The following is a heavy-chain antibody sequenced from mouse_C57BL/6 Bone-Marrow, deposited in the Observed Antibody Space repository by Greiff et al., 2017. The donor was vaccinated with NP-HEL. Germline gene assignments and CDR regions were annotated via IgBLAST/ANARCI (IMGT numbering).Heavy chain of an antibody. J-gene: IGHJ3*01. CDR2: IRSKSSNYAT. D-gene: IGHD2-2*01. Sequence: EVQRVESGGGLVQPKGSLKLSCAASGFTFNTYAMHWVRQAPGKGLEWVARIRSKSSNYATYYAVSVKDRFTISRDDSQSMLYLQMNNLKTEDTAMYYGVRGSTMVTTRAWFAYWGQGTLVTVSA. V-gene: IGHV10-3*01. CDR1: GFTFNTYA. CDR3: VRGSTMVTTRAWFAY.